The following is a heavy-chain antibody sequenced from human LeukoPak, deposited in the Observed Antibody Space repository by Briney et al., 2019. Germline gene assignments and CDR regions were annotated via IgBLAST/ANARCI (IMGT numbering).Heavy chain of an antibody. CDR3: AKESVDARGYMDV. CDR2: ISGSGDNT. D-gene: IGHD2-2*01. CDR1: GFTFSSYA. V-gene: IGHV3-23*01. Sequence: GGSLRLSCAASGFTFSSYAMTWVRQAPGKGLEWVSSISGSGDNTCYVDSLKGRFTISRDNSESTLYLQMNSLRAEDTAIYYCAKESVDARGYMDVWGKGTTVTASS. J-gene: IGHJ6*03.